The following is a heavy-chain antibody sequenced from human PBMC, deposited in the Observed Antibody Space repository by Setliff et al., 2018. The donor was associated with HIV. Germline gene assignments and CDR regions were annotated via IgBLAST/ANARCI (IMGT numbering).Heavy chain of an antibody. D-gene: IGHD3-22*01. Sequence: SETLSLTCTVSGGSISSGNHFWNWIRQPAGKGLEWIGRIYTSGSTHYNPSLESRVTMSGDTSKNQFSLKLSSVTAADTAVYYCARVTGYYYDSSGSNRCDPWGQGTLVTVSS. CDR3: ARVTGYYYDSSGSNRCDP. V-gene: IGHV4-61*02. CDR1: GGSISSGNHF. CDR2: IYTSGST. J-gene: IGHJ5*02.